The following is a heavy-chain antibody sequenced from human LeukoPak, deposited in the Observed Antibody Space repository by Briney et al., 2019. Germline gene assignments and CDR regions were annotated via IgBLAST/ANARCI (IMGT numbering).Heavy chain of an antibody. CDR2: IKETGSAK. CDR1: GFTFSIYW. CDR3: ARRGVSAGHYYFEY. V-gene: IGHV3-7*02. J-gene: IGHJ4*02. D-gene: IGHD6-13*01. Sequence: GGSLRLSCAASGFTFSIYWMTWVRQAPGKGLEWVANIKETGSAKYYVDSVRGRFTISRDNAKNSLYLQMNSLRAEDTAVYYCARRGVSAGHYYFEYWGQGTLVTVSS.